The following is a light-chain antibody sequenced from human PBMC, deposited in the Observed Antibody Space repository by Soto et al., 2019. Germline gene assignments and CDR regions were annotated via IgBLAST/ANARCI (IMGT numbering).Light chain of an antibody. V-gene: IGKV3-20*01. Sequence: EIVLTQSPGTLSLSPGERATLSCRASHSISSSYLACYQPKPGQAPRLLIYAASSRATAIPARFSGSGSGAGFTLTNSRLEPEDFAVYYCQPYGSSSYTFGKGTQLEIK. CDR1: HSISSSY. CDR2: AAS. CDR3: QPYGSSSYT. J-gene: IGKJ2*01.